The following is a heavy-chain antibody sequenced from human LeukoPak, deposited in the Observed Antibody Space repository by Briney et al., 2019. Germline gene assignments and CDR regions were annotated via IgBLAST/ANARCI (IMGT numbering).Heavy chain of an antibody. CDR1: GFTFSSYA. CDR2: IIGGATST. J-gene: IGHJ4*02. CDR3: AKGTDYYGSGGHFDF. D-gene: IGHD3-10*01. Sequence: GGSLILLCAASGFTFSSYAMSWCRQAPGGGLEWGSGIIGGATSTDYADSVRGRFSISIDNFKNTVSLQLSSLRAEDTATYYCAKGTDYYGSGGHFDFWGQGALVTVSS. V-gene: IGHV3-23*01.